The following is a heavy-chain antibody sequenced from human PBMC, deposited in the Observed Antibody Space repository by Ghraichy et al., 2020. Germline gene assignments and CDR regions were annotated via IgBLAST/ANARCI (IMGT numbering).Heavy chain of an antibody. J-gene: IGHJ5*02. CDR3: AHYSNYDQNWFDP. CDR1: GFTFTSSA. CDR2: IVVGSGNT. Sequence: SVKVSCKASGFTFTSSAVQWVRQARGQRLEWIGWIVVGSGNTNYAQKFQERVTITRDMSTSTAYMELSSLRSEDTAVYYCAHYSNYDQNWFDPWGQGTLVTVSS. V-gene: IGHV1-58*01. D-gene: IGHD4-11*01.